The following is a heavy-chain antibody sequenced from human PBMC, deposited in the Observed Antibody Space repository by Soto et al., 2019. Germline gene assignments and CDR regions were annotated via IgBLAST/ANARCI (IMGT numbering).Heavy chain of an antibody. J-gene: IGHJ4*02. CDR2: ISYDGGET. CDR1: GFIFSNYG. D-gene: IGHD5-12*01. Sequence: QVQLVESGGGVVHPGRSLSLSCAGSGFIFSNYGMHWVRQAPGKGLEWVAFISYDGGETFYADSVKGRFTISRDNSKSTVFMHMTSLKKEDTAVYYCAITSVADASFDYWGQGTLVTVSS. V-gene: IGHV3-30*03. CDR3: AITSVADASFDY.